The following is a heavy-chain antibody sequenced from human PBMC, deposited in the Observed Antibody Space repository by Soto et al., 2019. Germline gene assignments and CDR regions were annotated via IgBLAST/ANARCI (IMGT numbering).Heavy chain of an antibody. CDR1: GVTFSSYG. Sequence: GGSLRLSCAASGVTFSSYGMHWVRQAPGKGLEWVAVISYDGSNKYYADSVKGRFTISIDNSKNTLYLQMNSLRAEDTAVYYCAKESENYGSGTSANWFEPWGHGSPVTVSS. V-gene: IGHV3-30*18. CDR2: ISYDGSNK. CDR3: AKESENYGSGTSANWFEP. J-gene: IGHJ5*02. D-gene: IGHD3-10*01.